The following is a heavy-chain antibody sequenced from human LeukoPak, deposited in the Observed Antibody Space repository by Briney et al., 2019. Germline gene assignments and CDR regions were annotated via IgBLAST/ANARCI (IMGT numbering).Heavy chain of an antibody. V-gene: IGHV1-8*01. CDR3: ARRAGGQTYYYYYYMDV. CDR1: GYTFTSYD. CDR2: MNPNSGNT. J-gene: IGHJ6*03. Sequence: ASVKVSCKASGYTFTSYDINWVRQATGQGLEWMGWMNPNSGNTGYAQKFQGRVTMTKNTSISTAYMELSSLGSEDTAVYYCARRAGGQTYYYYYYMDVWGKGTTVTVSS.